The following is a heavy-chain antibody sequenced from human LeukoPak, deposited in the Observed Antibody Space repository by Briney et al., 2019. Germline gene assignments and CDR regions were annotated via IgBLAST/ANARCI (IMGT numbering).Heavy chain of an antibody. J-gene: IGHJ6*03. Sequence: GGSLRLSCAASGFTFSSYGMHWIRQAPGKGLEWVAFIRNDGSIIYNADSVKGRFTISRDNSKNTLYLQMNSLRADDTAVYYCAKDRPEGDRYSYGYYYYYMDVWGKGTTVTVSS. CDR2: IRNDGSII. CDR3: AKDRPEGDRYSYGYYYYYMDV. CDR1: GFTFSSYG. V-gene: IGHV3-30*02. D-gene: IGHD5-18*01.